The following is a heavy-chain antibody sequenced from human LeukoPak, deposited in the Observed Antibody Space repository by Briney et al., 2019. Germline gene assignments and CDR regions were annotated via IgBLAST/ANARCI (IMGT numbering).Heavy chain of an antibody. J-gene: IGHJ3*02. CDR3: ARDLHSSSWYIAFDI. Sequence: KPSETLSLTCPVSGGSISSYYWSWIRQPPGKGLEWIGYIYYSGSTNYNPSLKSRVTISVDTSKNQFSLKLSSVTAPDTAVYYCARDLHSSSWYIAFDIWGQGTMVTVSS. CDR1: GGSISSYY. V-gene: IGHV4-59*01. CDR2: IYYSGST. D-gene: IGHD6-13*01.